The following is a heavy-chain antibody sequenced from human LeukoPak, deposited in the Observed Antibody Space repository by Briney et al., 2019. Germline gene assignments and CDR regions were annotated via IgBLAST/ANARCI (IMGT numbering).Heavy chain of an antibody. J-gene: IGHJ4*02. CDR3: ATKQWLAPPPDS. D-gene: IGHD6-19*01. CDR1: GFTFSKYW. CDR2: INTDGTVT. Sequence: GGSLRLSCAASGFTFSKYWKLWVRQAPGKGLESVSRINTDGTVTTYADSVKGRFTVSRDNADNTMFLQMNSLRDEDTAVYYCATKQWLAPPPDSWGQGTPVTVSS. V-gene: IGHV3-74*01.